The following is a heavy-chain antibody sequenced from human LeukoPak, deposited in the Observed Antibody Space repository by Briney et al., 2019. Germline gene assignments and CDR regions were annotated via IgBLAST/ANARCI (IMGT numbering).Heavy chain of an antibody. V-gene: IGHV4-59*08. J-gene: IGHJ4*02. CDR3: ARHFDVCSGGSCLLYFDY. Sequence: PETLSLTCTVSGGSISSYYWSWIRQPPGKGLEWIGYILYSGSTNYNPSLKSRVTISVDTSKNQFSRKLSSVTAADTAVYYCARHFDVCSGGSCLLYFDYWGQGTLVTVSS. D-gene: IGHD2-15*01. CDR1: GGSISSYY. CDR2: ILYSGST.